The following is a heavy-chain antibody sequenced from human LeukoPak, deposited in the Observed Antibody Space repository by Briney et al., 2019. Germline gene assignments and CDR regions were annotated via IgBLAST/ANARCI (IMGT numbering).Heavy chain of an antibody. CDR3: ARDVVGYCSSTSCCYYYYYGMDV. J-gene: IGHJ6*02. Sequence: ASVKVSCKASGYTFTSYGISWVRQAPGQGLEWMGWISAYNGNTNYAQKLQGRVTMTTDTSTSTAYMELRSLRSDDTAVYYCARDVVGYCSSTSCCYYYYYGMDVWGQGTTVTVSS. CDR2: ISAYNGNT. V-gene: IGHV1-18*01. CDR1: GYTFTSYG. D-gene: IGHD2-2*01.